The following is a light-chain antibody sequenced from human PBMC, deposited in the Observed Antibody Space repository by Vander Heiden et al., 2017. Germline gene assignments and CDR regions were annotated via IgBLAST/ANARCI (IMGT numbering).Light chain of an antibody. J-gene: IGLJ3*02. CDR3: SSYTSSSTRV. CDR1: SSDVGGYNY. Sequence: QSALPQPASVSGSPGQSITIPSTGTSSDVGGYNYVSWYQQHPGKAHKLMIYDVRNRPSGVSNRFSGSKSGNTASLTISGLQAEDEADYYCSSYTSSSTRVFGGGTKLTVL. V-gene: IGLV2-14*01. CDR2: DVR.